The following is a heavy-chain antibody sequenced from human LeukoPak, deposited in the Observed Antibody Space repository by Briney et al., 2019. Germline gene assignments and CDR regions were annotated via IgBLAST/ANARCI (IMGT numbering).Heavy chain of an antibody. D-gene: IGHD3-9*01. Sequence: SETLSLTCTVSGGSVSSTTYYWGWIRQPPGGGLERIANVYYTGSTYCNPSLKSRVTMSVDTSKNQFSLTMTSVTAADMAVYYCARLSKGRYFDYIFEYWGRGTLATVSS. V-gene: IGHV4-39*01. CDR3: ARLSKGRYFDYIFEY. CDR1: GGSVSSTTYY. J-gene: IGHJ4*02. CDR2: VYYTGST.